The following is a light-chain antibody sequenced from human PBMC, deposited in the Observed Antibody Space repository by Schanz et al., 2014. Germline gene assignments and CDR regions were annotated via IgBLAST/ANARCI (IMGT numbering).Light chain of an antibody. J-gene: IGLJ3*02. V-gene: IGLV1-44*01. CDR1: TSNIGSNT. CDR2: GNN. Sequence: QSVLTQPPSASGAPGQRVTISCSGSTSNIGSNTVNWYQQLPGTAPKLLIYGNNQRPSGVPDRFSGSESGTSASLAISGLQSEDEADYYCAAWDDSLNGWVFGGGTKVTVL. CDR3: AAWDDSLNGWV.